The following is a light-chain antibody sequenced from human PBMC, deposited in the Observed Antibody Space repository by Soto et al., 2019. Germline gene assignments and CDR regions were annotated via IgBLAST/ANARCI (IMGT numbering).Light chain of an antibody. J-gene: IGLJ1*01. CDR3: SSYTTSRAYV. V-gene: IGLV2-14*01. CDR1: SSDVGAYNY. Sequence: QSVLTQPASVSGSPGQSITISCTGTSSDVGAYNYVSWYQQQSGKAPKLMIHEVSNRPSGVSNRFSGSKSGNTASLTISGLQAEDEADYYCSSYTTSRAYVFGRGTKLTVL. CDR2: EVS.